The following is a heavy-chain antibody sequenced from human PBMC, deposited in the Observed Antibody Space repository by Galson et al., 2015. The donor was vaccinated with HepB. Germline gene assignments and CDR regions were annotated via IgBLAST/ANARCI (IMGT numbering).Heavy chain of an antibody. D-gene: IGHD3-9*01. CDR2: TSNDGTNA. V-gene: IGHV3-30-3*01. CDR1: GFTFSAHS. Sequence: SLRLSCAASGFTFSAHSMHWVRQAPGKGLEWVAVTSNDGTNAYYADSVKGRFTISRDNSNNTLSLQMNGLRHEDTAVYFCARDRLALFDYWGQGTLVTVSS. J-gene: IGHJ4*02. CDR3: ARDRLALFDY.